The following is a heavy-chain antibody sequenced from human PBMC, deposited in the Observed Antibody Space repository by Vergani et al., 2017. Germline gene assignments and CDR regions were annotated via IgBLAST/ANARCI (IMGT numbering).Heavy chain of an antibody. V-gene: IGHV3-66*04. J-gene: IGHJ1*01. CDR1: GFTVSSHY. CDR3: ASQYYDFWSGRD. D-gene: IGHD3-3*01. CDR2: TFSGGYT. Sequence: QLVESGGDLVQPGGSLRLSCAVSGFTVSSHYMSWVRQAPGKGLEWVSVTFSGGYTYYADSVKGRFTISRDDSKNSLYLQMNSLRAEDTAVYYCASQYYDFWSGRDWGQGTLVTVSS.